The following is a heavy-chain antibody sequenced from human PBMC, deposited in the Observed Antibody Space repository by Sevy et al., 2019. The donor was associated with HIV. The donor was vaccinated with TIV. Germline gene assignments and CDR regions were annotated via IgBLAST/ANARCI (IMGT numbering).Heavy chain of an antibody. CDR1: GGSISSYY. V-gene: IGHV4-4*07. Sequence: SETLSLTCTVSGGSISSYYWSWIRQPAGKGLEWIGRIYTNGNTNYNPSLKSRVTMSLDTSKRQFSLKLSSVTAADTAVYFCARDGPPNMRIQLERRSYYYYYMDVWGKGTPVTVSS. CDR2: IYTNGNT. J-gene: IGHJ6*03. CDR3: ARDGPPNMRIQLERRSYYYYYMDV. D-gene: IGHD1-1*01.